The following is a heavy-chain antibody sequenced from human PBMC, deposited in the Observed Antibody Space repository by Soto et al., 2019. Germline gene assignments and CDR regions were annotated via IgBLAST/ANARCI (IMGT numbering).Heavy chain of an antibody. CDR1: GGSVSSGRYY. CDR3: VSSINVVRGVRFAQH. V-gene: IGHV4-61*01. CDR2: IFFTGTT. Sequence: QVQLQESGPGLVKPSETLSLTCTVSGGSVSSGRYYWSWIRQTPGKELQWIANIFFTGTTNYNPALQSRVTLSVDSSRNQFSLNLTSVTAADTATYYCVSSINVVRGVRFAQHWGQGSLVTVSS. J-gene: IGHJ1*01. D-gene: IGHD3-10*02.